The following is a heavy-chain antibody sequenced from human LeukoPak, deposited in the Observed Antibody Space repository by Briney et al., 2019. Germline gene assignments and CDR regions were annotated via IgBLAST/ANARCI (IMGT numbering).Heavy chain of an antibody. D-gene: IGHD5-12*01. CDR3: ARDGGYSGLLRTGEIQLGFDY. CDR2: ISYDGSNK. J-gene: IGHJ4*02. V-gene: IGHV3-30-3*01. Sequence: GGSLRLSCAASGFTFSSYAMHWVRQAPGKGLEWVAVISYDGSNKYYADSVKGRFTISRDNSKNTLYLQMNSLRAEDTAVYYCARDGGYSGLLRTGEIQLGFDYWGQGTLVTVSS. CDR1: GFTFSSYA.